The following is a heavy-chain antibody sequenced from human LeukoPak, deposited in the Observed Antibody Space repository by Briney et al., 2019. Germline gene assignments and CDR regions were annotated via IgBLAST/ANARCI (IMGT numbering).Heavy chain of an antibody. V-gene: IGHV1-2*02. J-gene: IGHJ4*02. CDR1: GYTFTSYG. D-gene: IGHD1-26*01. CDR3: ARDGESSGSDDFDY. CDR2: IEPNSGVT. Sequence: GASVKVSCKASGYTFTSYGISWVRQAPGQGLEWMGWIEPNSGVTKYAQKFQGRVTMSRDTSISTAYMELTSLRSDDTAVYYCARDGESSGSDDFDYWGQGTLVTVSS.